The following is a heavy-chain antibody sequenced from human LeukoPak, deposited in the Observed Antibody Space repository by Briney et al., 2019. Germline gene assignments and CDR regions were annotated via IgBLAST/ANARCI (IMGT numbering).Heavy chain of an antibody. CDR1: GFTFSSYG. J-gene: IGHJ3*02. Sequence: PGGSLRLSCAASGFTFSSYGMHWVRQAPGKGLGWVAGISYDGSNKDYADSVKGRFTISRDNSKNTLYLQMNSLRAEDTAVYYCAKDSPGAFDIWGQGTMVTVSS. CDR3: AKDSPGAFDI. CDR2: ISYDGSNK. V-gene: IGHV3-30*18.